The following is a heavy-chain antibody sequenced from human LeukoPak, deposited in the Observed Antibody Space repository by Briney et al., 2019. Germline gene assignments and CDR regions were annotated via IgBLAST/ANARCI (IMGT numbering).Heavy chain of an antibody. D-gene: IGHD4-17*01. V-gene: IGHV3-23*01. CDR1: GFTFSNYG. Sequence: GGSLRLSCAASGFTFSNYGLSWVRQAPGKGLEWVSGITGSGGSTYYADSVKGRYIISRDNAKNSLYLQMNSLRAEDTAVYYCARDSRGDYGDYSFDYWGQGTLVTVSS. CDR3: ARDSRGDYGDYSFDY. J-gene: IGHJ4*02. CDR2: ITGSGGST.